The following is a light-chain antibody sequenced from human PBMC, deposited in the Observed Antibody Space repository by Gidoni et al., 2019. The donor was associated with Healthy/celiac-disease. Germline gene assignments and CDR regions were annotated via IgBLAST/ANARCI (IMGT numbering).Light chain of an antibody. CDR3: MQALQTPRFT. Sequence: DIVMTQSPLSLPVTPGEPASISCRSSQSLLLSNGYNYLDWYLQKPGQSPQLLIYLGSNRASGVPDRFSGSGSGTDFTLKISSVEAEDVGVYYCMQALQTPRFTFXPXTKVDIK. V-gene: IGKV2-28*01. J-gene: IGKJ3*01. CDR1: QSLLLSNGYNY. CDR2: LGS.